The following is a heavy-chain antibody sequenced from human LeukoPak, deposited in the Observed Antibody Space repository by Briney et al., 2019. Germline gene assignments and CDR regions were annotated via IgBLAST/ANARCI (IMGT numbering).Heavy chain of an antibody. V-gene: IGHV3-30-3*01. Sequence: GRSLRLSCAASGFTFSSYAMHWVRQAPGKGLEWVAVISYDGSNKYYADSVKGRFTISRDNSKNTLYLQMNSLRAEDTAVYYCARDHNSCAFDIWGQGTMVTVSS. CDR2: ISYDGSNK. CDR1: GFTFSSYA. CDR3: ARDHNSCAFDI. J-gene: IGHJ3*02.